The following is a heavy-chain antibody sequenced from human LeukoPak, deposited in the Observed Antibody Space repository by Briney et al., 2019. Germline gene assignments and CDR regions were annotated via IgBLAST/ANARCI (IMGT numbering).Heavy chain of an antibody. J-gene: IGHJ4*02. CDR2: IYPGDSDT. CDR1: GYSFPTYW. V-gene: IGHV5-51*01. D-gene: IGHD6-6*01. Sequence: HGESLKISCKVSGYSFPTYWINWVRQMPGKGLGWMGIIYPGDSDTRYSPSFQGQVTISADKSISTAYLQWSSLKASDTAMYYCARYSSSFAGGFDYWGQGTLVTVSS. CDR3: ARYSSSFAGGFDY.